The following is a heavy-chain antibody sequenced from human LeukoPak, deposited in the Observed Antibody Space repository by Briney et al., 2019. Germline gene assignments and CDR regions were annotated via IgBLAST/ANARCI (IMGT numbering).Heavy chain of an antibody. CDR2: TYYRSKWYN. D-gene: IGHD3-16*01. CDR3: ARGGGALDI. V-gene: IGHV6-1*01. J-gene: IGHJ3*02. Sequence: SQTLSLTCAISGDSVSSNSAAWSWIRQSPSRGLEWLGRTYYRSKWYNDYAVSVRSRITINPGTSNNQFSLQLNSVTPEDTAVYYCARGGGALDIWGQGTMVSVSS. CDR1: GDSVSSNSAA.